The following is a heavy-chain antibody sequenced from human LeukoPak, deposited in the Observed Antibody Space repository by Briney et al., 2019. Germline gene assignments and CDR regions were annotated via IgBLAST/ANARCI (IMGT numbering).Heavy chain of an antibody. Sequence: ASVKVSCKASGYTFTSYDINWVRQAPGQGLEWMGRIIPILGIANYAQKFQGRVTITTDESTSTAYMELSSLRSEDTAVYYCARGYCSSTSCLYYYYYYMDVWGKGTTVTVSS. CDR2: IIPILGIA. V-gene: IGHV1-69*04. CDR1: GYTFTSYD. J-gene: IGHJ6*03. D-gene: IGHD2-2*01. CDR3: ARGYCSSTSCLYYYYYYMDV.